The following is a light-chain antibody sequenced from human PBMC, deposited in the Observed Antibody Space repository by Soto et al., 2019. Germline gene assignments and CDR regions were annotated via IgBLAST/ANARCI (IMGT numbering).Light chain of an antibody. CDR3: SSFTSNYFYV. J-gene: IGLJ1*01. Sequence: QSALTQPASVSGSPGQSITISCTGTSNDIGGYNYVSWYQQHPGEAPKLIIYEVSNRPSGVSNRFSGSKSDNTASLTITRLQAEDEASYYCSSFTSNYFYVFGPGTKLTVL. CDR2: EVS. CDR1: SNDIGGYNY. V-gene: IGLV2-14*01.